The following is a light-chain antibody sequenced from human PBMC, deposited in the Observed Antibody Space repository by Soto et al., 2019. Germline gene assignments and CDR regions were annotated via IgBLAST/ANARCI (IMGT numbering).Light chain of an antibody. Sequence: AIQLTQSPSSLSASVGDRVTITCRASQGIRNDLGWYQQKPGKAPKLLIYAASSLQSGVPSRFSGSGSGTDFTLTISSLQPEDVAIYYCQNYNSAPITFGQGTRLEIK. CDR1: QGIRND. CDR3: QNYNSAPIT. CDR2: AAS. V-gene: IGKV1-6*01. J-gene: IGKJ5*01.